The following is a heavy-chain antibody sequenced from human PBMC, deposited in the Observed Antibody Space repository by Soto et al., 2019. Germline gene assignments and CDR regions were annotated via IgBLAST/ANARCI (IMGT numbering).Heavy chain of an antibody. D-gene: IGHD2-15*01. J-gene: IGHJ4*02. Sequence: QVQLVHSGAEVKKPGSSVKVSCKASGGTFSSYTISWVRQAPGQGLEWMGRIIPILGIANYAQKFQGRVTITADKSTSTAYMELSSLRSEDTAVYYCASDCSGGSCYVYWGQGTLVTVSS. CDR1: GGTFSSYT. CDR2: IIPILGIA. V-gene: IGHV1-69*02. CDR3: ASDCSGGSCYVY.